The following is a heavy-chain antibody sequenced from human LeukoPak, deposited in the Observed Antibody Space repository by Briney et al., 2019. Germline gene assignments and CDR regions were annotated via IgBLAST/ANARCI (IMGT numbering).Heavy chain of an antibody. J-gene: IGHJ4*02. CDR2: IIPIFGTA. D-gene: IGHD6-13*01. Sequence: SVKVSCKASGGTFSSYAISWVRQAPGHGLEWTGRIIPIFGTANYAQKFQGRVTITTDESTSPAYMDLRSLQSQDTAVYYCASGNDGYSSSWYYFDYWGQGTLVTVSS. CDR3: ASGNDGYSSSWYYFDY. V-gene: IGHV1-69*05. CDR1: GGTFSSYA.